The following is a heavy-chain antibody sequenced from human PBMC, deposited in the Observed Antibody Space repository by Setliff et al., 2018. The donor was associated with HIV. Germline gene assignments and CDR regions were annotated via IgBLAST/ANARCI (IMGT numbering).Heavy chain of an antibody. V-gene: IGHV1-18*01. Sequence: ASVKVSCKPSGYTFTTYGLSWVRQAPGQGLEWMGWISTYSDETSSSQNLQGRLTMTTDTSTSTAYMELRSLRFDDTAVYYCTRTSSSRPDAFDIWGQGTMVTVSS. CDR3: TRTSSSRPDAFDI. CDR2: ISTYSDET. J-gene: IGHJ3*02. CDR1: GYTFTTYG. D-gene: IGHD6-13*01.